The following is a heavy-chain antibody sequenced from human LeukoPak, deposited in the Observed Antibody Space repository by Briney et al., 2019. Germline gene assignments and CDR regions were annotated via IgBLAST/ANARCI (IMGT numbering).Heavy chain of an antibody. CDR1: GGSIRSFY. CDR2: VSDSGNT. V-gene: IGHV4-59*08. CDR3: ARLGGSYSVDY. Sequence: SETLSLTCTVAGGSIRSFYWSWFRRPPGRGLEWIAYVSDSGNTNSNPSLKSRLTMSIDTSKNEFSLKLSSVTAADTAVYYCARLGGSYSVDYSGQGTLVTVSS. J-gene: IGHJ4*02. D-gene: IGHD3-10*01.